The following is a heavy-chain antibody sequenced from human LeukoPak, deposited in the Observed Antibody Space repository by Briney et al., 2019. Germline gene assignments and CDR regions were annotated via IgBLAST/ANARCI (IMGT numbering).Heavy chain of an antibody. D-gene: IGHD3-16*01. CDR1: GDSISRYY. J-gene: IGHJ4*02. Sequence: SETLSLTCTVSGDSISRYYWSWIRQPPGKGLEWIGYIYYSGNTNYNPSLKSRVTMSVGTSKNQFSLRLSSVIAADTAVYYCARGTVQMGMGERFFDYWGQGSLVTVSS. CDR3: ARGTVQMGMGERFFDY. CDR2: IYYSGNT. V-gene: IGHV4-59*01.